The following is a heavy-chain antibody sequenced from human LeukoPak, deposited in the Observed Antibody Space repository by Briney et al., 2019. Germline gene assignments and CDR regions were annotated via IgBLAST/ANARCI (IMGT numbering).Heavy chain of an antibody. CDR3: ASAPRLGYCSSTSCYRFSDY. Sequence: PSQTLSLTYTVSGGSISSGDYYWSWIRQPPGKGLEWIGYIYYSGSTYYNPSLKSRVTISVDTSKNQFSLKLSSVTAADTAVYYCASAPRLGYCSSTSCYRFSDYWGQGTLVTVSS. CDR1: GGSISSGDYY. D-gene: IGHD2-2*01. J-gene: IGHJ4*02. CDR2: IYYSGST. V-gene: IGHV4-30-4*08.